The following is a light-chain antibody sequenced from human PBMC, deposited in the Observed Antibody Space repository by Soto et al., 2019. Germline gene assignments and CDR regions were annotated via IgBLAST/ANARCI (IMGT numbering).Light chain of an antibody. J-gene: IGKJ2*01. Sequence: EIVLTQSPATLSSSPGERATLSCRASQSVSSYLAWYQQKPGQAPRLLIYDASNRATGIPARFSGSGSGTDFTLTISSLEPEDFAVYYCQQRSQWPPTFGQGTKLEIK. V-gene: IGKV3-11*01. CDR2: DAS. CDR1: QSVSSY. CDR3: QQRSQWPPT.